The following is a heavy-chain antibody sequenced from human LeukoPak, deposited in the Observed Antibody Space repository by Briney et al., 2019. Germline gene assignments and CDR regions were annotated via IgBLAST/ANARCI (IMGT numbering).Heavy chain of an antibody. V-gene: IGHV4-4*09. D-gene: IGHD1-26*01. CDR1: GGSISSYY. CDR3: ARHYNGWELLDY. Sequence: SETLSLTCTVSGGSISSYYWSWIRQPPGEGLEWIGYIYTSGSTNYNPSLKSRVTISVDTSKNQFSLKLSSVTAADTAVYYCARHYNGWELLDYWGQGTLVTVSS. J-gene: IGHJ4*02. CDR2: IYTSGST.